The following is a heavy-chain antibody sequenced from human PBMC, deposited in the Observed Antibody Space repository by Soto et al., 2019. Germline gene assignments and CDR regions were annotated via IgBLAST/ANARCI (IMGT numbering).Heavy chain of an antibody. D-gene: IGHD5-18*01. CDR3: ARQVEDGYSFGYHY. CDR2: IYPGDSDT. J-gene: IGHJ4*02. V-gene: IGHV5-51*01. CDR1: GYSFASYW. Sequence: GESLKISCKGSGYSFASYWIGWVRQMPGKGLEWMGIIYPGDSDTRYSPSFQGQVTISADNSISTAYLQWSSLKASDSAMYFWARQVEDGYSFGYHYWGQGTQVTVS.